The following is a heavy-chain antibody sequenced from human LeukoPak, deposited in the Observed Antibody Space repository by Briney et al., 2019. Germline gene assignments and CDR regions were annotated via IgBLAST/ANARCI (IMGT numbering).Heavy chain of an antibody. CDR3: ARVRQYSSSWYYYYYMDV. Sequence: SETLSLTCAVYGGSFSGYYWSWIRQPPGKGLEWIGEINHSGSTNYNPFLKSRVTISVDTSKNQFSLKLSSVTAADTAVYYCARVRQYSSSWYYYYYMDVWGKGTTVTVSS. J-gene: IGHJ6*03. V-gene: IGHV4-34*01. D-gene: IGHD6-13*01. CDR1: GGSFSGYY. CDR2: INHSGST.